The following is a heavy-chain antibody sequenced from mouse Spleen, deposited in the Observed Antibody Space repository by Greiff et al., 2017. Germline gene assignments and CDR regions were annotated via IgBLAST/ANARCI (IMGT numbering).Heavy chain of an antibody. V-gene: IGHV14-4*01. CDR2: IDPENGDT. J-gene: IGHJ2*01. CDR3: NYGDYTSFDY. D-gene: IGHD2-13*01. CDR1: GYTFTSYW. Sequence: EVKLQQPGAELVRPGASVKLSCKASGYTFTSYWMNWVKQRPEQGLEWIGWIDPENGDTEYASKFQGKATITADTSSNTAYLQLSSLTSEDTAVYYCNYGDYTSFDYWGQGTTLTVSS.